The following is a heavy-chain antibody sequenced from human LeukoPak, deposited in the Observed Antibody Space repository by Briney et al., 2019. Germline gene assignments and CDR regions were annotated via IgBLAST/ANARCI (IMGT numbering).Heavy chain of an antibody. CDR2: INPSGGST. V-gene: IGHV1-46*01. CDR1: GYTFTSYY. Sequence: GASVKVSCKASGYTFTSYYMHWVRQAPGQGLEWMGIINPSGGSTSYAQKFQGRVTMTRDTSTSTVYMELSSLRSEDTAVYYCARDRDLRYYDSSGYFDYWGQGTLVTVSS. D-gene: IGHD3-22*01. CDR3: ARDRDLRYYDSSGYFDY. J-gene: IGHJ4*02.